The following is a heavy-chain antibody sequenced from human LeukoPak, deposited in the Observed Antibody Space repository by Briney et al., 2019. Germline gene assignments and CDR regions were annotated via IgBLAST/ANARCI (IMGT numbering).Heavy chain of an antibody. CDR2: ISGSGGNT. J-gene: IGHJ4*02. CDR3: AKEIMETTYFDY. V-gene: IGHV3-23*01. D-gene: IGHD3-16*01. Sequence: PGGSLRLSCAASGFTFNNYAMSWVRQAPGKGLEWVSAISGSGGNTYYADSVKGRFTISRDNSKNTLYLQMNSLRAEDTAVYYSAKEIMETTYFDYWGQGTLVTVSS. CDR1: GFTFNNYA.